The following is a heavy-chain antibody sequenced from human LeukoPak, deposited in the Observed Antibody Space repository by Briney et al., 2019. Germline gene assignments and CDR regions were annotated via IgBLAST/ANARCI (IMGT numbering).Heavy chain of an antibody. CDR2: MNPNSGNT. J-gene: IGHJ4*02. V-gene: IGHV1-8*01. CDR1: GYTFPSYD. D-gene: IGHD6-13*01. CDR3: ARGPPAGSGSSWYEY. Sequence: ASVKVSCKASGYTFPSYDINWVRQATGQGLEWMGWMNPNSGNTGYAQKFQGRVTMTRNTSISTAYMELNSLRSEDTALYYCARGPPAGSGSSWYEYWGQGTLVTVSS.